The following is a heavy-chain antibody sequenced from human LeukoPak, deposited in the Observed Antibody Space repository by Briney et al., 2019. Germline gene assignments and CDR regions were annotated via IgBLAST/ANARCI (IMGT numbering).Heavy chain of an antibody. CDR3: ARDLSATWYSLAY. V-gene: IGHV3-20*04. J-gene: IGHJ4*02. Sequence: GGSLRLSCSGSGLNFRDYGLSWVRQAPGKGLEWVSGINWDGENTAYADSVKGRFTISRDNAENALYLQMDSLRAEDTALYYWARDLSATWYSLAYWGRGTLVTVSA. D-gene: IGHD2-15*01. CDR2: INWDGENT. CDR1: GLNFRDYG.